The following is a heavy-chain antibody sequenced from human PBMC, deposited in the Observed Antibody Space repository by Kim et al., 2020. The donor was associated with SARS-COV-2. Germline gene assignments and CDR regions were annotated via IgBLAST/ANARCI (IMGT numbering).Heavy chain of an antibody. CDR1: GFTFSSYA. CDR2: VSGSGGST. Sequence: GGSLRLSCAASGFTFSSYAMSWVRQAPGKGPEWVSLVSGSGGSTYHADSVKGRFAISRDNSKKTLYLQMNSLRAEDTALYYCAKGDSNNWSFFYSWGQGT. D-gene: IGHD1-1*01. J-gene: IGHJ4*02. V-gene: IGHV3-23*01. CDR3: AKGDSNNWSFFYS.